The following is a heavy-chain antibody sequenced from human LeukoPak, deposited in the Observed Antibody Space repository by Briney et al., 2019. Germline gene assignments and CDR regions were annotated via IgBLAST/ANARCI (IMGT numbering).Heavy chain of an antibody. CDR1: GGSFSGYY. J-gene: IGHJ4*02. V-gene: IGHV4-34*01. CDR2: INHSGST. Sequence: SETLSLTCAVYGGSFSGYYWSWIRQPPGKGLEWIGEINHSGSTNYNPSLKSRVTISVDTSKNQFSLKLSSVTAADTAVYYCARGKGRYCSGGSCYFFGYWGQGTLVTVSS. CDR3: ARGKGRYCSGGSCYFFGY. D-gene: IGHD2-15*01.